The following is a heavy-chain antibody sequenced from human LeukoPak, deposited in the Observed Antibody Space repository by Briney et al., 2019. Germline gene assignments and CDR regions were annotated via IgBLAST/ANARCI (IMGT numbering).Heavy chain of an antibody. CDR3: ARSLGYCSGGSCYRYYYYGMDV. Sequence: SVKVSCKASGGTFSSYSLSWVRQAPGQGLEWMGGIIPIFGSANYAQKFQGRATITADESTSTAYIELSSLRSEDTAVYYCARSLGYCSGGSCYRYYYYGMDVWGQGTTVTVSS. V-gene: IGHV1-69*13. CDR1: GGTFSSYS. J-gene: IGHJ6*02. D-gene: IGHD2-15*01. CDR2: IIPIFGSA.